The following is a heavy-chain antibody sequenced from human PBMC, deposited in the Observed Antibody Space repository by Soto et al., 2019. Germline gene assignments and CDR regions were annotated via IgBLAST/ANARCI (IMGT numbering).Heavy chain of an antibody. D-gene: IGHD2-15*01. V-gene: IGHV3-33*01. J-gene: IGHJ6*02. Sequence: GGSLRLSCAASGFTFSSYGMHWVRQAPGKGLEWVAVIWYDGSNKYYADSVKGRFTTSRDNSKNTLYLQMNSLRAEDTAVYYCARDIGDIVVVVAATDSYGMDVWGQGTTVTVS. CDR2: IWYDGSNK. CDR1: GFTFSSYG. CDR3: ARDIGDIVVVVAATDSYGMDV.